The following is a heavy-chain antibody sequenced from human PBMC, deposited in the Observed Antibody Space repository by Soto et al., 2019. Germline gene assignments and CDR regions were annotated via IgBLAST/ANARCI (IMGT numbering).Heavy chain of an antibody. CDR1: GYIFINYY. CDR2: XKXXXGTX. CDR3: ARDLAAADY. J-gene: IGHJ4*02. V-gene: IGHV1-46*01. Sequence: XSVKVSCKASGYIFINYYIHWVRQAPGQXXXXXXXXKXXXGTXXYDXXXXXXAKXXXXXXXSKVYIDLSRLRSDDTAVYYCARDLAAADYWGQGTLVTV. D-gene: IGHD6-13*01.